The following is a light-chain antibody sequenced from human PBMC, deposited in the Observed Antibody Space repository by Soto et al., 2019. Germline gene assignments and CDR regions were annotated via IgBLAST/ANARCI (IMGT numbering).Light chain of an antibody. CDR3: SSYTTSAPYV. J-gene: IGLJ1*01. CDR2: EVF. CDR1: SSDVGAYDY. Sequence: SALTQPASVSGSPRQSITISCTGTSSDVGAYDYVSWYQQQPGKAPRLLIYEVFNRPSGVSDRFSGSKSGNTASLTISGLQAEDEADYYCSSYTTSAPYVFGSGTKV. V-gene: IGLV2-14*01.